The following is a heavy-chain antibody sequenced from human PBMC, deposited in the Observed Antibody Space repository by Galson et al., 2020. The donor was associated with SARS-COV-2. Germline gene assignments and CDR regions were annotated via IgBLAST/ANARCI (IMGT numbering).Heavy chain of an antibody. D-gene: IGHD1-26*01. CDR2: ISSDGSNS. V-gene: IGHV3-30*04. CDR3: ARGGEWELPYYFDS. J-gene: IGHJ4*02. Sequence: GGSLRLSCAASGFTFSNYVMHWVRQAPGKGPEWVAVISSDGSNSFYADSLKGRFTISRDNSKSTLYLQMNSLRAEDTAVYYCARGGEWELPYYFDSWGQGTLVTVSS. CDR1: GFTFSNYV.